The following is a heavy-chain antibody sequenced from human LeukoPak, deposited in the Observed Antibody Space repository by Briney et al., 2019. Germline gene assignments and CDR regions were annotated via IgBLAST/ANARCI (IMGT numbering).Heavy chain of an antibody. Sequence: SVKVSCKASGGTFSSYAISWVRQVPGQGLEWMGGIIPIFGTANYAQKFQGRVTITADESTSTAYMELSSLGSEDTAVYYCARGPTAIHSDGWFDPWGQGTLVTVSS. CDR2: IIPIFGTA. D-gene: IGHD2-21*02. J-gene: IGHJ5*02. CDR3: ARGPTAIHSDGWFDP. V-gene: IGHV1-69*01. CDR1: GGTFSSYA.